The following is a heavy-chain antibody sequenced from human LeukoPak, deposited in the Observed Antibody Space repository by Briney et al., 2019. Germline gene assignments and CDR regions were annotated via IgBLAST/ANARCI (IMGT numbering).Heavy chain of an antibody. Sequence: SETLSLTCTVSGGSISSSSYYWGWIRQPPGKGLEWIGSIYYSGSTYYDPSLKSRVTISVDTSKNQFSLKLSSVTAADTALYYCARRVSSGYSDYWGQGTLVTVSS. J-gene: IGHJ4*02. CDR3: ARRVSSGYSDY. CDR1: GGSISSSSYY. CDR2: IYYSGST. V-gene: IGHV4-39*07. D-gene: IGHD3-22*01.